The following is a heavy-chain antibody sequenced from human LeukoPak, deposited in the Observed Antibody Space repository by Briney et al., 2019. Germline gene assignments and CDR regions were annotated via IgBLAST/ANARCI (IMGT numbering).Heavy chain of an antibody. V-gene: IGHV3-74*01. J-gene: IGHJ4*02. CDR2: INTDGSST. Sequence: GRSLRLSCAASGFTFGSYAMYWVRQAPGKGLVWVSRINTDGSSTSYADSVKGRFTISRDNAKNTLYLQMNSLRAEDTAVYYCARGLRSYGHSYYFDYWGQGTLVTVSS. D-gene: IGHD5-18*01. CDR1: GFTFGSYA. CDR3: ARGLRSYGHSYYFDY.